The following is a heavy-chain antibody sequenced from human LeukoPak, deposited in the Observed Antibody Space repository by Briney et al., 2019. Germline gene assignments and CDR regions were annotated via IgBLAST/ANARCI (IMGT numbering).Heavy chain of an antibody. CDR2: INSDGSST. CDR1: GFTFSSYW. CDR3: ARDLGSGSYAWPPYFDL. D-gene: IGHD1-26*01. J-gene: IGHJ2*01. V-gene: IGHV3-74*01. Sequence: GGSLRLSCAASGFTFSSYWMHWVRQAPGKGLVWVSRINSDGSSTSYADSVKGRFTISRDNAKNTLYLQMNSLRAEDTAVYYCARDLGSGSYAWPPYFDLWGRGTLVTVSS.